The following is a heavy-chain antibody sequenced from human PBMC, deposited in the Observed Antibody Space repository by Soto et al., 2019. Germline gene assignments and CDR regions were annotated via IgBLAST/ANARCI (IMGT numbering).Heavy chain of an antibody. D-gene: IGHD4-17*01. Sequence: PEESLKISCKGSGYSFTSYWISWVRQMPGKGLEWMGRIDPSDSYTNYSPSFQGHVTISADKSISTAYLQWSSLKASDTAMYYCARLPMTTVTLNCAMDVCGQGTTVTVS. CDR2: IDPSDSYT. CDR1: GYSFTSYW. CDR3: ARLPMTTVTLNCAMDV. V-gene: IGHV5-10-1*01. J-gene: IGHJ6*02.